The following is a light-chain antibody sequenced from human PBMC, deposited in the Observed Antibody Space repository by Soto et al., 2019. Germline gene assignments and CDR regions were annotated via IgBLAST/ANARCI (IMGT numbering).Light chain of an antibody. CDR3: QQFGSSQWT. CDR1: QSITSSY. V-gene: IGKV3-20*01. CDR2: GAS. J-gene: IGKJ1*01. Sequence: EIVLTQSPGTLSLSPGERATLSCRASQSITSSYLAWYQQKPGQAPRLLMYGASSRATGIPDRFSGSGSGTDFTLTISRLEPEDFEIYYCQQFGSSQWTFGQGTKVDIX.